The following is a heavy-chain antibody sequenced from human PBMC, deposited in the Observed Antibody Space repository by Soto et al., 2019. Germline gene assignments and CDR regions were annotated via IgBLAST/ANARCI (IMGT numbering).Heavy chain of an antibody. CDR1: GFTFSSYW. V-gene: IGHV3-7*01. J-gene: IGHJ6*03. CDR2: IKQDGSEK. Sequence: GGSLRLSCAASGFTFSSYWMSWVRQAPGKGLEWVANIKQDGSEKYYVDSVKGRFTISRDNAKNSLYLQMNSLRAEDTAVYYCARDSSEVRRYYDFWSGYSERYYYYYMDVWGKGTTVTVSS. CDR3: ARDSSEVRRYYDFWSGYSERYYYYYMDV. D-gene: IGHD3-3*01.